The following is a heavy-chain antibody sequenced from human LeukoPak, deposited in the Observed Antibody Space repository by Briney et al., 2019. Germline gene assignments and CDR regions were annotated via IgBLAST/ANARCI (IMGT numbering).Heavy chain of an antibody. CDR1: GGSISSGGYS. V-gene: IGHV4-30-2*01. Sequence: SETLSLTCAISGGSISSGGYSWSWIRQPPGKGLEWIGYIYHSGSTYYNPSLKSRVTISVDTSKNQFSLKLSSVTAADTAVYYCARHTRSGSSYNWFDPWGQGTLVTVSS. J-gene: IGHJ5*02. D-gene: IGHD1-26*01. CDR2: IYHSGST. CDR3: ARHTRSGSSYNWFDP.